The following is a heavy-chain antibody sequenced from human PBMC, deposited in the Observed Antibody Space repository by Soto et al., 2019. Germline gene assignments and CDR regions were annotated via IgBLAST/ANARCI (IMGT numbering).Heavy chain of an antibody. CDR1: GGTFSRYS. Sequence: QVQLVQSGAEVKKPGSSVKVSCKASGGTFSRYSITWVRQAPGHGLEWIGRIIPIFGIPSYAQKFQGRVTITAAESTSTAYMGLSSLRSDDTAVYYCAREDRDRETGLVPAAIDGMDVWGQGTTVTVSS. J-gene: IGHJ6*02. V-gene: IGHV1-69*08. CDR3: AREDRDRETGLVPAAIDGMDV. D-gene: IGHD2-2*01. CDR2: IIPIFGIP.